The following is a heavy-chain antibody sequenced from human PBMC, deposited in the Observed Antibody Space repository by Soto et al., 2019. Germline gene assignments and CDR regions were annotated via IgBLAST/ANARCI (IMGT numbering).Heavy chain of an antibody. Sequence: QVQLQESGPGLVKPSETLSLTCTVSGASITSYYWSWIQQPPGQGLESLGYIYDTGDTNSNPSLKGRLTISIDTSKNQFSLKLSSVTAADTAIYYCARYARIPDYWGQGTLVTVSS. CDR1: GASITSYY. J-gene: IGHJ4*02. V-gene: IGHV4-59*01. D-gene: IGHD2-2*01. CDR2: IYDTGDT. CDR3: ARYARIPDY.